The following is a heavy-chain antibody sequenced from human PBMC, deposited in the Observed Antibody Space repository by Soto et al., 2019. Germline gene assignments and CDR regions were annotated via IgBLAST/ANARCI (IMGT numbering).Heavy chain of an antibody. J-gene: IGHJ4*02. CDR3: ASSTAGVRYFDY. Sequence: PGGSLRLSCAASGFTFSSYTMNWVRQAPGKGLEWVSCISSSSSTIYYADSVKGRFTISRDNAKNSLYLQMNSLRDEDTAVYYCASSTAGVRYFDYCGQGTLVT. CDR2: ISSSSSTI. V-gene: IGHV3-48*02. D-gene: IGHD6-25*01. CDR1: GFTFSSYT.